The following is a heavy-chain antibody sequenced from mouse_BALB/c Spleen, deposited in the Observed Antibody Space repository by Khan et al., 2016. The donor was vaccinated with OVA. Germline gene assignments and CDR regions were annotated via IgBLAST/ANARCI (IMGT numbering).Heavy chain of an antibody. V-gene: IGHV1-7*01. CDR1: GYTFINYW. CDR3: ARRGLRWDFDY. CDR2: INPTTGYT. D-gene: IGHD1-1*01. Sequence: QVQLQQSGAELAKPGASVKMSCKASGYTFINYWMNWVKQRPGQGLEWIGYINPTTGYTEYNLKFKDKATLTADKSSSTAHMQLSSLTSEDSVVYYCARRGLRWDFDYWGKGTTLTVSS. J-gene: IGHJ2*01.